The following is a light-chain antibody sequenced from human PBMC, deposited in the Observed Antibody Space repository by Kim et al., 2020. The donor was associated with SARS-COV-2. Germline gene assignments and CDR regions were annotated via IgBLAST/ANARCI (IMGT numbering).Light chain of an antibody. CDR1: QSVSSNY. Sequence: PGERATLSCRASQSVSSNYLAWYQQKPGQAPRLLIYGASSRATGIPDRFSGSGSGTDFTLTITRLEPEDFAVYYCQQYSSSPATFGQGTKLEI. V-gene: IGKV3-20*01. CDR3: QQYSSSPAT. J-gene: IGKJ1*01. CDR2: GAS.